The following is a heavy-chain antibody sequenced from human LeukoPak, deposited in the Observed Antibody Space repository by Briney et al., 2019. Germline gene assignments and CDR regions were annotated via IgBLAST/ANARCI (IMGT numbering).Heavy chain of an antibody. D-gene: IGHD1-1*01. CDR3: ASTGTGGGGAFDI. CDR2: IYYSGST. Sequence: PSETLSLTCTVSGGTISSYYWSLIRQPPGKGLEWIGCIYYSGSTNYNPSLKSRVTILVDTSKNQFSLKLSSVTAADTAVYYCASTGTGGGGAFDIWGQGTMVTVSS. V-gene: IGHV4-59*08. CDR1: GGTISSYY. J-gene: IGHJ3*02.